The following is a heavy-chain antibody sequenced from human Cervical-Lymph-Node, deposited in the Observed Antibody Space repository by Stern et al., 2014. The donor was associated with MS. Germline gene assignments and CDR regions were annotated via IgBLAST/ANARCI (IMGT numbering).Heavy chain of an antibody. Sequence: VQLVESGGGLVQPGRSLRLSCAASGFPFDDYAMHWVRQAPGKGLEWVSGINWNSGTIGYADSVKGRFTISRDNAKNSLYLQMNSLRAEDTALYYCARVVAGIAVSGSYFDYWGQGTLVTVSS. CDR1: GFPFDDYA. V-gene: IGHV3-9*01. J-gene: IGHJ4*02. D-gene: IGHD6-19*01. CDR3: ARVVAGIAVSGSYFDY. CDR2: INWNSGTI.